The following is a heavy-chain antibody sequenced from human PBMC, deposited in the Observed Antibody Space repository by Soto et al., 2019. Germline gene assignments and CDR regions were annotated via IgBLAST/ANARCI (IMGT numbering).Heavy chain of an antibody. CDR3: ATVDNYYGSVF. CDR1: GSTFSNYG. CDR2: VWYDGTTK. Sequence: QVQLVESGGGVVQPGTSLRLSCAASGSTFSNYGMHWVRQAPGKGLEWVAVVWYDGTTKFYPDSVKGRFTISRDNSNNTLYLQMNSLRVEDTAVYHCATVDNYYGSVFWGQGTLVTVSS. J-gene: IGHJ4*02. V-gene: IGHV3-33*01. D-gene: IGHD3-10*01.